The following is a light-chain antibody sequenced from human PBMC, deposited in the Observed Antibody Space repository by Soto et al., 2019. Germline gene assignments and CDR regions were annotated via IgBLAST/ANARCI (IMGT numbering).Light chain of an antibody. CDR2: DVS. Sequence: QSALTQPRSVCGSPGQSVTISCTGTSSDVGGYNYVSWYQQHPGKAPKLMIYDVSKRPSGVPDRFSGSKSGNTASLTISVLQAEDEADYYCCSYAGSYTFYVFGTGTKLTVL. CDR3: CSYAGSYTFYV. V-gene: IGLV2-11*01. CDR1: SSDVGGYNY. J-gene: IGLJ1*01.